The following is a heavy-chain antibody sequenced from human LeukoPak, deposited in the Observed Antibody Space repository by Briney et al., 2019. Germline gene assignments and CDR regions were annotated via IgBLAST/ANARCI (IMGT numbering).Heavy chain of an antibody. J-gene: IGHJ3*02. Sequence: ASLKVSCKASGYTFTSYGISWVRQAPGQGLEWMGWISAYIGNTNYAQTLQGRVTMTTATSTSTAYMELRSLRSDDTAVYYCVRGGGRATKAHDAFDICGQGKIVSVSS. CDR3: VRGGGRATKAHDAFDI. CDR1: GYTFTSYG. V-gene: IGHV1-18*01. CDR2: ISAYIGNT. D-gene: IGHD1-26*01.